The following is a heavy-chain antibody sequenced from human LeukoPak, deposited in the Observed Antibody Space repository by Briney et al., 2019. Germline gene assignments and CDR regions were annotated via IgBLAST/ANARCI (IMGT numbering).Heavy chain of an antibody. V-gene: IGHV1-69*05. CDR3: AREAMGYDFWSGYLVDP. J-gene: IGHJ5*02. CDR1: GGTFSSYA. Sequence: SVKVSCKASGGTFSSYAISWVRQAPGQGLEWMGGIIPIFGTANYAQKFQGRVTITTDESTSTAYMELSSLRSEDTSVYYCAREAMGYDFWSGYLVDPWGQGTLVTVSS. CDR2: IIPIFGTA. D-gene: IGHD3-3*01.